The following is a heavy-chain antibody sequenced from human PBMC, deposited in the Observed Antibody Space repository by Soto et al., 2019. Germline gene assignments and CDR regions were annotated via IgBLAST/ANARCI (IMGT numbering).Heavy chain of an antibody. J-gene: IGHJ4*02. Sequence: ASVKVSCKASGYTFTSYGISWVRQAPGQGLEWMGWISAYNGNTNYAQKLQGRVTMTTDTSTSTAYMELRSLGSDDTAVYYCARDTPLIAAAGPFDYWGQGTLVTVSS. V-gene: IGHV1-18*01. CDR1: GYTFTSYG. D-gene: IGHD6-13*01. CDR2: ISAYNGNT. CDR3: ARDTPLIAAAGPFDY.